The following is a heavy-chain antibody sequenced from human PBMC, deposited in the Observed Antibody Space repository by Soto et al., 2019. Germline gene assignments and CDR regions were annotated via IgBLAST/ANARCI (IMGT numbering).Heavy chain of an antibody. CDR3: AIEKVGATSVHVLDI. J-gene: IGHJ3*02. V-gene: IGHV3-48*01. Sequence: EVQLVESGGGLVQPGGSLRLTCAASGFTFSIYSMNWVRQAPGKGLEWVSYIMPGSSHIFYADSVKGRFTISRDNAKNSLYLQMNCLRSEDTAVYYCAIEKVGATSVHVLDIWGQGTMVTVSS. D-gene: IGHD1-26*01. CDR1: GFTFSIYS. CDR2: IMPGSSHI.